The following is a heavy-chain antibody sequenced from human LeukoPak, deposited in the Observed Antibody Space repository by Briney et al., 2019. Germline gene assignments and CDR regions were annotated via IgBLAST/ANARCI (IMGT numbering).Heavy chain of an antibody. J-gene: IGHJ2*01. CDR1: GGSISSSKKY. V-gene: IGHV4-39*01. CDR2: IYYSGST. D-gene: IGHD2-15*01. Sequence: NPSETLSLTCNVSGGSISSSKKYWGWIRQPPGKGLEWIGSIYYSGSTYYNPSLKSRVTIPVDTSKNQFSLKLSSVTAADTAVYYCARQGSIWWYAWYFDLWGRGTLVTVSS. CDR3: ARQGSIWWYAWYFDL.